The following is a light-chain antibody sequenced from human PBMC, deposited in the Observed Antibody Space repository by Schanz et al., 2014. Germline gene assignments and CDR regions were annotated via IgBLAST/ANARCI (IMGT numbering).Light chain of an antibody. Sequence: DIQMTQSPSSVSASVGDRVTITCRASQGISSRLAWYQQKPGRAPMLLIYDASTLESGVPSRFSGSGSGTDFTLTISSLQPEDFAVYCCQQYGSSPLTFGGGTKVEIK. CDR3: QQYGSSPLT. CDR2: DAS. CDR1: QGISSR. J-gene: IGKJ4*01. V-gene: IGKV1-12*01.